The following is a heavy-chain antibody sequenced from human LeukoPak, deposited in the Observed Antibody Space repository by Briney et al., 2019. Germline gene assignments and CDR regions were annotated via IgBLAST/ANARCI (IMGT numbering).Heavy chain of an antibody. D-gene: IGHD3-3*01. CDR2: INHSGSA. Sequence: SETLSLTCAVNGVSFSGYYWSWVRQPPGKGLEWIGEINHSGSADYNPSLKSRVTISLDTSKTQLSLNLSSVTAADTAVYYCASRSSIWSGYQDTLYYFDSWGQGTLVTVSS. CDR3: ASRSSIWSGYQDTLYYFDS. J-gene: IGHJ4*02. V-gene: IGHV4-34*01. CDR1: GVSFSGYY.